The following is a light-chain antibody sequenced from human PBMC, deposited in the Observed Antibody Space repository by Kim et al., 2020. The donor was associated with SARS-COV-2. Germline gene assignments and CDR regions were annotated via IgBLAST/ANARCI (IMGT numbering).Light chain of an antibody. V-gene: IGLV3-25*03. CDR1: ALPKQY. Sequence: SYELTQPPSMSVSPGQTARITCSGDALPKQYAYWYQQKPGQAPVLVIYKDSERPSGIPERFSASSSGTTVTLTISGVQAEDEADYYCQSADSSGTYWVFG. J-gene: IGLJ3*02. CDR3: QSADSSGTYWV. CDR2: KDS.